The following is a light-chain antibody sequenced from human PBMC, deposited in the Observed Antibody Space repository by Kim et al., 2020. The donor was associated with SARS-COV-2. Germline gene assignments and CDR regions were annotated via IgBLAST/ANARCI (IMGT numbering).Light chain of an antibody. J-gene: IGLJ2*01. CDR2: EVN. CDR1: SSDVGGYNL. V-gene: IGLV2-23*02. Sequence: GQSITSSCTGTSSDVGGYNLVSWYQQHPGKAPRLMIYEVNKRPSGISNRFSGSKSGNTASLTISGLQAEDEADYYCCSYAGTTSAIFGGGTQLTVL. CDR3: CSYAGTTSAI.